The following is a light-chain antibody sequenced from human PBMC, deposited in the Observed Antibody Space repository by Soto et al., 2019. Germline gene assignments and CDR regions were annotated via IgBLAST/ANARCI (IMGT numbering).Light chain of an antibody. CDR2: GAS. CDR3: QQYGSSPT. J-gene: IGKJ4*01. Sequence: EIVLTQSPDTLSLSPGERATLSCRASQSVSRSYFSWYQQKPGQAPRLLMYGASRRATGIPDRFSGSGSGKDSTLIISRLEPEDFALYYCQQYGSSPTFGGGTKVEIK. CDR1: QSVSRSY. V-gene: IGKV3-20*01.